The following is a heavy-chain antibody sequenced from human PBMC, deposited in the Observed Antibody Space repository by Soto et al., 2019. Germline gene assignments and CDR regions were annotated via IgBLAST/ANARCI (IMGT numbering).Heavy chain of an antibody. Sequence: NPSETLSLTCTVSGVSISSGGYYWTWIRQHPQKGLEWIGHIYYSGSTYYNPSLKGRVTVSVDTSKNQFSLKLSSVTAADTAVYYCAREYYYDSSGFDYWGQGTLVTVSS. CDR3: AREYYYDSSGFDY. V-gene: IGHV4-31*03. J-gene: IGHJ4*02. CDR1: GVSISSGGYY. CDR2: IYYSGST. D-gene: IGHD3-22*01.